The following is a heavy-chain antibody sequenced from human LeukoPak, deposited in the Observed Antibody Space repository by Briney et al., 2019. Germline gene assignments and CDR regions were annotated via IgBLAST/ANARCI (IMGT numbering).Heavy chain of an antibody. J-gene: IGHJ6*02. CDR2: ISGDGGST. CDR1: RFTFDDYA. CDR3: AKDSTSPRAFYYYYGTDV. Sequence: GGSLRLSCAASRFTFDDYAMHWVRQAPGKGLEWVSLISGDGGSTYYADSVKGRFTISRDNSKNSLYLQMNSLRTEDTALYYCAKDSTSPRAFYYYYGTDVWGQGTTVTVSS. V-gene: IGHV3-43*02.